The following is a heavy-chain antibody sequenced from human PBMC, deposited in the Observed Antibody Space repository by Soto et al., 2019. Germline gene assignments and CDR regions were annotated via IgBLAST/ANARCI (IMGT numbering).Heavy chain of an antibody. CDR2: ISAYDGNT. J-gene: IGHJ6*02. D-gene: IGHD3-9*01. V-gene: IGHV1-18*01. Sequence: QAQLVQSGAEVKKPGASVKVSCKASGYTFTSYGIPWVRQAPGQGLEWLGWISAYDGNTKYAQILQGRVSLTTETATTTSSMELRSLRSDDKAMYFCARGGYYDSSGSRNYYYYGMNVWGQGTTVTVSS. CDR3: ARGGYYDSSGSRNYYYYGMNV. CDR1: GYTFTSYG.